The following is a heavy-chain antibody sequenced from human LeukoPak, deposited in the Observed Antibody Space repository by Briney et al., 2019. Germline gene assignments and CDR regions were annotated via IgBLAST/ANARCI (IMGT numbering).Heavy chain of an antibody. CDR3: ARDPGGYSSGGELDV. CDR2: IKTDGSIT. Sequence: PGGSLRLSCAASVVSFRVYLMHCVRQDPGKGPVWVSRIKTDGSITDYADFVKGRFTISRDNAKNSVYLQMNSLRVEDMAVYYCARDPGGYSSGGELDVWGKGTTVTVSS. V-gene: IGHV3-74*01. CDR1: VVSFRVYL. J-gene: IGHJ6*04. D-gene: IGHD6-19*01.